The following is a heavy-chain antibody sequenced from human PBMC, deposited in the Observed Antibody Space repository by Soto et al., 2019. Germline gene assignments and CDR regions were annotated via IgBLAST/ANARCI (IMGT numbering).Heavy chain of an antibody. J-gene: IGHJ6*02. CDR3: ARDSPVAGTGIYGMDV. D-gene: IGHD6-19*01. CDR1: GYTFTSYG. V-gene: IGHV1-18*01. Sequence: VASVKVSCEASGYTFTSYGISWVRQAPGQGLEWMGWISAYNGNTNYAQKLQGRVTMTTDTSTSTAYMELRSLRSDDTAVYYCARDSPVAGTGIYGMDVWGQGTTVTVSS. CDR2: ISAYNGNT.